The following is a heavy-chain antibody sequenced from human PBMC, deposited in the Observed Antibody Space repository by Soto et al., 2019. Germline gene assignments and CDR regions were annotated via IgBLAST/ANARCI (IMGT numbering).Heavy chain of an antibody. Sequence: GGSLRLSCVVSGFTFNNYSINWVRQAPGKGLEWVSTVSKSDYTYYSDSVKGRFTISRDNSKNTLYLQMNSLRPEDTAVYYCVKVSTFYDILTGYYSTNFFDPWGQGTLVTVSS. J-gene: IGHJ5*02. CDR3: VKVSTFYDILTGYYSTNFFDP. V-gene: IGHV3-21*01. D-gene: IGHD3-9*01. CDR2: VSKSDYT. CDR1: GFTFNNYS.